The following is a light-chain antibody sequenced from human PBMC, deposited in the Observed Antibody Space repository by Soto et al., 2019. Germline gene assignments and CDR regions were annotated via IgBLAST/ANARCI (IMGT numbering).Light chain of an antibody. J-gene: IGKJ5*01. CDR2: GES. CDR1: QSLSSN. Sequence: ELVLTQSPATLSVYPGERATLSCRASQSLSSNLAWYQQKPGQAPRLLIYGESTRATGIPARFSGSGSATEFTLTISSLQSEELAVYDCQQYNNWPITFGPGTRREIK. V-gene: IGKV3-15*01. CDR3: QQYNNWPIT.